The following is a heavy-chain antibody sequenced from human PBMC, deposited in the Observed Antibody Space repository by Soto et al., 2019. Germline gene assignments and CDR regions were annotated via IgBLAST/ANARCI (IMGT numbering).Heavy chain of an antibody. CDR1: GYTFTHFY. D-gene: IGHD3-9*01. J-gene: IGHJ4*02. CDR2: ISPHTFNT. V-gene: IGHV1-18*01. Sequence: QVQLEQSGAEVKKPGDSVKVSCKASGYTFTHFYITWVRQAPGQGLEWMGAISPHTFNTNYAQKFRGRFTVTTEKATNTAYIDLRSRTSDDTAVYYCARDEGGYDILTGYYKAPHVDYWGQGVPVNVSS. CDR3: ARDEGGYDILTGYYKAPHVDY.